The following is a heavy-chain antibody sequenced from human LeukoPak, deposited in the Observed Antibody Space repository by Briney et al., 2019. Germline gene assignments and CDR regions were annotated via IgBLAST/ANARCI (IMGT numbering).Heavy chain of an antibody. J-gene: IGHJ4*02. CDR2: INSDGSST. V-gene: IGHV3-74*01. CDR1: GFTFSSYW. D-gene: IGHD6-19*01. CDR3: AREGSGWFGFDY. Sequence: PGGSLRLSCAASGFTFSSYWMHWVRQAPGKGLVWVSRINSDGSSTSYADSVKGRFTISRDNAKNTPYLQMNSLRAEDTAVYYCAREGSGWFGFDYWGQGTLVTVSS.